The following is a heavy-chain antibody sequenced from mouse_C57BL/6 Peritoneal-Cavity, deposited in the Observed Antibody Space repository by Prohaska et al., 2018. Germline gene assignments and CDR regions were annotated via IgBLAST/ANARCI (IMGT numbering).Heavy chain of an antibody. D-gene: IGHD2-4*01. J-gene: IGHJ3*01. CDR3: ARGGDYDWFAY. V-gene: IGHV1-26*01. Sequence: HGKSLEWIGDINPNNGGTSYNQKFKGKATLTVDKSSSTAYMELRSLTSEDSAVYYCARGGDYDWFAYWGQGTLITVCA. CDR2: INPNNGGT.